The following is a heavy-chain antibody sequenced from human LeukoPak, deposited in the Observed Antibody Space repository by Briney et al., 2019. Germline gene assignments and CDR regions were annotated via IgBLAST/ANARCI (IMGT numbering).Heavy chain of an antibody. Sequence: GGSLRLSCAASGFTFDDYAMHWVRQAPGKGLEWVSGISWNSGSIGYADSVKGRFTISRDNAKNSLYLQMNSLKTEDTAVYYCTRPSFDSSVSGVVYWGQGTLVTVSS. CDR1: GFTFDDYA. D-gene: IGHD3-22*01. V-gene: IGHV3-9*01. CDR2: ISWNSGSI. CDR3: TRPSFDSSVSGVVY. J-gene: IGHJ4*02.